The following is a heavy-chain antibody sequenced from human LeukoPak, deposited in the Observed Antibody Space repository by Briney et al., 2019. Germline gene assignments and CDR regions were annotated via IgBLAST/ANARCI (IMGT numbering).Heavy chain of an antibody. D-gene: IGHD5-18*01. Sequence: GGSLRLSCAASGFTFSNYWMNWVRQAPGKGLEWVANIKQDGSDKYYVDSVKGRFTISRDNAKNSLYLQMNSLRAEDTAVYYCARLVDTAMVEWGQGTLVTVSS. CDR1: GFTFSNYW. V-gene: IGHV3-7*05. CDR2: IKQDGSDK. J-gene: IGHJ4*02. CDR3: ARLVDTAMVE.